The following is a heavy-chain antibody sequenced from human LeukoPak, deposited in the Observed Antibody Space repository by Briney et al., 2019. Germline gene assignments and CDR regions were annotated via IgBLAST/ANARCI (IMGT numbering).Heavy chain of an antibody. J-gene: IGHJ4*02. CDR1: GGTFSSYA. CDR3: ARVAYDYVWGVYRPPHYYFDY. CDR2: IIPIIGTA. D-gene: IGHD3-16*02. V-gene: IGHV1-69*13. Sequence: SVKVSCKASGGTFSSYAISWVRQAPGQGLEWMGGIIPIIGTANYTQKFQDRVTLSADESTSTAYMELSSLRSEDTAIYYCARVAYDYVWGVYRPPHYYFDYWGQGTLVTVSS.